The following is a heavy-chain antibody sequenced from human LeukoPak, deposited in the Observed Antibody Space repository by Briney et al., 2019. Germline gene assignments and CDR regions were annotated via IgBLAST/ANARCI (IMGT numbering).Heavy chain of an antibody. Sequence: GGSLRLSCAASGFAFSSYAMHWVRQAPGKGLEWVAVISYDGSNKYYADSVKGRFTISRDNSKNTLYLQMNSLGAEDTAVYYCARDGNRYPFDYWGQGTLVTVSP. CDR2: ISYDGSNK. J-gene: IGHJ4*02. D-gene: IGHD4-23*01. CDR1: GFAFSSYA. V-gene: IGHV3-30*04. CDR3: ARDGNRYPFDY.